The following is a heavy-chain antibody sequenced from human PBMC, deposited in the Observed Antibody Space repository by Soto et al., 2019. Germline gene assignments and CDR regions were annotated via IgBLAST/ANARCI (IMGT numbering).Heavy chain of an antibody. CDR2: INPNSGGT. CDR1: GYTFINYG. Sequence: ASVKVSCKASGYTFINYGVSWVRQAPGQGLEWMGWINPNSGGTNYAQKFQGRVTMTRDTSISTAYMELSRLRSDDTAVYYCARLNGMVRGVILALDYWGQGTLVTVSS. D-gene: IGHD3-10*01. J-gene: IGHJ4*02. CDR3: ARLNGMVRGVILALDY. V-gene: IGHV1-2*02.